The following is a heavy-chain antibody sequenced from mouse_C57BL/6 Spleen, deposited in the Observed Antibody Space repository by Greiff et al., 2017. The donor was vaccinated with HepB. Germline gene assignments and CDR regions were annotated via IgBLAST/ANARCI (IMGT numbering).Heavy chain of an antibody. D-gene: IGHD1-1*01. CDR3: ARTPDYYGSAWFAY. Sequence: VQLQQSDAELVKPGASVKISCKVSGYTFTDHTIHWMKQRPEQGLEWIGYIYPRDGSTKYNAKFKGKATLTADKYSSTAYMQLNSLTSEDSAVYFCARTPDYYGSAWFAYWGQGTLVTVSA. J-gene: IGHJ3*01. V-gene: IGHV1-78*01. CDR2: IYPRDGST. CDR1: GYTFTDHT.